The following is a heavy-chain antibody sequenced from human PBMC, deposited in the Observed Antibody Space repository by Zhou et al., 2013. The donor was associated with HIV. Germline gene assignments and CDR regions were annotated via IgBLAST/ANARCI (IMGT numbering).Heavy chain of an antibody. CDR3: ARESRAGDADLGHCSSTSCYSDY. CDR1: GYTFTSYG. J-gene: IGHJ4*02. V-gene: IGHV1-18*01. CDR2: ISAYNGNT. D-gene: IGHD2-2*02. Sequence: QVQLVQSGAEVKKPGASVKVSCKASGYTFTSYGISWVRQAPRQGLEWMGWISAYNGNTNYAQKLQGRVTMTTDTSTSTAYMELRSLRSDDTAVYYCARESRAGDADLGHCSSTSCYSDYWGQGTLVTVSS.